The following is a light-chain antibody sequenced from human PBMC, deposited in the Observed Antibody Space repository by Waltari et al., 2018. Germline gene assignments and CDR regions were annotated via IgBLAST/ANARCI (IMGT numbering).Light chain of an antibody. CDR1: RRISSSY. CDR3: QQYGSSPET. V-gene: IGKV3-20*01. CDR2: GAS. Sequence: DIGLTQSPGTLSLSSGARATLSPRASRRISSSYLAWYQQKPGQAPRLRIYGASSRATGIPDRFSGSGSGTDFTLTISRLEPEDSAVYYCQQYGSSPETFGQGTKVEIK. J-gene: IGKJ1*01.